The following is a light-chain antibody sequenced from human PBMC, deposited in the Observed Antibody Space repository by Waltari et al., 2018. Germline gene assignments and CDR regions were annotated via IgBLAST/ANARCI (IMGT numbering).Light chain of an antibody. CDR3: QVWDTSAV. CDR2: QDN. CDR1: KLGDNF. V-gene: IGLV3-1*01. J-gene: IGLJ2*01. Sequence: SLEVTQSAPVSVSPGQTARVTCSGEKLGDNFVSWSQQRPGQPPNLVIHQDNKRPPGIPERFSGSNAGTTATLTISGTQALDEGDYHCQVWDTSAVFGGGTKLTVL.